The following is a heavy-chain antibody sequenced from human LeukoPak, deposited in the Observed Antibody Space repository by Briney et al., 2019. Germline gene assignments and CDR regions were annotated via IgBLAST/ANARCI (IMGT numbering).Heavy chain of an antibody. V-gene: IGHV3-23*01. Sequence: GGSLRLSCAASGFTFSSYAMSWVRQAPGRGLEWVSAISGSGGSTYYADSVKGRFTISRDNSKKTLYLQMNSLRAEDTAVYYCAKGAQEDIVVVVAANHAFDIWGQGTMVTVSS. CDR2: ISGSGGST. D-gene: IGHD2-15*01. CDR3: AKGAQEDIVVVVAANHAFDI. CDR1: GFTFSSYA. J-gene: IGHJ3*02.